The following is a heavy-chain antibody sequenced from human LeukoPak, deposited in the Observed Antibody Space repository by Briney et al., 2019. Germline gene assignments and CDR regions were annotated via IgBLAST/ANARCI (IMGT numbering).Heavy chain of an antibody. D-gene: IGHD5-12*01. V-gene: IGHV4-39*07. CDR3: ARDSGYAYYYYYMDV. CDR2: IYYSGST. Sequence: SETLCLTCTVSGGSISSSSYYWGWIRQPPGKGLEWIGSIYYSGSTYYNPSLKSRVTISVGTSKNQFSLKLSSVTAADTAVYYCARDSGYAYYYYYMDVWGKGTTVTVSS. J-gene: IGHJ6*03. CDR1: GGSISSSSYY.